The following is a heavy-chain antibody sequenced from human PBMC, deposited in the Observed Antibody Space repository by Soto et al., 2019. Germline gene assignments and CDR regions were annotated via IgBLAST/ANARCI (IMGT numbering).Heavy chain of an antibody. CDR2: IYYSGST. J-gene: IGHJ6*03. CDR3: ARARRGDIVVVPAAPGGYYYYMDV. V-gene: IGHV4-31*03. Sequence: QVQLQESGPGLVKPSQTLSLTCTVSGGSISSGGYYWSWIRQHPGKGLEWIGYIYYSGSTYYNPYLKSRVTISVDTSKNQFSLKLSSVTAADTAVYYCARARRGDIVVVPAAPGGYYYYMDVWGKGTTVTVSS. D-gene: IGHD2-2*01. CDR1: GGSISSGGYY.